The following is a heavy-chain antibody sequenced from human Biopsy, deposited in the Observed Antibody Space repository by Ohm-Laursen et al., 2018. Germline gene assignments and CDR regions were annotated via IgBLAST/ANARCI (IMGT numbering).Heavy chain of an antibody. Sequence: SLRLSCAASGFTFGHYAMHWVRQAPGKGFEWISLIWYDGTNEDYADSVKGRFTISRDNSKNTLYLQINTLTLEDTAFYYCARGLSSGWYGYFDVWGRGTLVTVSS. CDR2: IWYDGTNE. V-gene: IGHV3-33*01. CDR3: ARGLSSGWYGYFDV. J-gene: IGHJ2*01. D-gene: IGHD6-19*01. CDR1: GFTFGHYA.